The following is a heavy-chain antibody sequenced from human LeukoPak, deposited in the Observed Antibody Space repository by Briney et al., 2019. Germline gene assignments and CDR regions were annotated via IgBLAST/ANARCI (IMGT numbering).Heavy chain of an antibody. CDR3: PVEGGGFGV. J-gene: IGHJ6*02. V-gene: IGHV3-30*02. CDR2: IRYDGSNK. D-gene: IGHD3-3*01. Sequence: MHWVRQAPGKGLEWVAFIRYDGSNKYYADSVKGRFTISRDNSKNTLDLQMNSLRAEDTAVYYCPVEGGGFGVWGQGTTVTVSS.